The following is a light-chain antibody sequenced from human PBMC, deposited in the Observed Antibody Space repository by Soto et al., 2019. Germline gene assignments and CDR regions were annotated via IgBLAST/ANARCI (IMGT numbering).Light chain of an antibody. CDR3: QQYGDSRT. CDR1: QSVSSTY. J-gene: IGKJ2*01. CDR2: GAS. Sequence: EIVLTQSPGTLSLSPGERATLSCSASQSVSSTYLAWYQHKPGQAPRLLIYGASSRATGIPDRFSGSASGTDFPLTINRLGPEDFAIYYCQQYGDSRTFGQGTKLEIK. V-gene: IGKV3-20*01.